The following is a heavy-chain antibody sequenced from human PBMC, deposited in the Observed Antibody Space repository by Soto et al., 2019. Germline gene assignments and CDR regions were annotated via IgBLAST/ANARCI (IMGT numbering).Heavy chain of an antibody. J-gene: IGHJ3*02. D-gene: IGHD2-21*01. CDR3: ARGGLWWWRDAFDI. CDR2: IYYSGST. CDR1: GGSISSGGYY. V-gene: IGHV4-61*08. Sequence: ETLSLTCTVSGGSISSGGYYWSWLRQHPGKGLEWIGYIYYSGSTNYNPSLKSRVTISVDTSKNQFSLKLSSVTAADTAVYYCARGGLWWWRDAFDIWGQGTMVTVSS.